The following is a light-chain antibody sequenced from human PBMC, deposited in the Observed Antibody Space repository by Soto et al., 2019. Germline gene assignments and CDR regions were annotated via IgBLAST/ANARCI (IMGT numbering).Light chain of an antibody. CDR3: QQYGSSEII. J-gene: IGKJ5*01. CDR2: DIS. CDR1: QSVSSY. Sequence: EMVLTQSPATLSLSPGERATLSCRASQSVSSYLAWYQQKPGQAPRLLIYDISSRATGIPDRFSGSVSGTDFTLTITRLEPEDFAVFYCQQYGSSEIIFGQGTRLEIK. V-gene: IGKV3-20*01.